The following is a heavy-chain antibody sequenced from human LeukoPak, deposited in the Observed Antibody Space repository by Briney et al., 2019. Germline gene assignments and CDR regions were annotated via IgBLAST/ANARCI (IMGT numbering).Heavy chain of an antibody. Sequence: ASVKVSCKASGYTFTDYYMHWVRQAPGQGLEWMGWINPNSGGTNFAQKFQGRVTMTRDTSITTAHMELSRLTSDDTAVYYCAREIPCSSSSCLDYWGQGTLVTVSS. CDR3: AREIPCSSSSCLDY. D-gene: IGHD2-2*01. CDR1: GYTFTDYY. V-gene: IGHV1-2*02. J-gene: IGHJ4*02. CDR2: INPNSGGT.